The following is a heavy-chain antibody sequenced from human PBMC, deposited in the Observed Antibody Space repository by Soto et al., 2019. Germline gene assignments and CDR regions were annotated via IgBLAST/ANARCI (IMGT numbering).Heavy chain of an antibody. D-gene: IGHD6-19*01. CDR2: IWYDGSNK. Sequence: QVQLVESGGGVVQPGRSLRLSCAASGFTFSSYGMHWVRQAPGKGLEWVAVIWYDGSNKYYADSVKGRFTISRDNSKNTLYLQMNSLRAEDTAVYYCARVLLDSSGWYFVDYWGQGTLVTVSS. CDR1: GFTFSSYG. V-gene: IGHV3-33*01. CDR3: ARVLLDSSGWYFVDY. J-gene: IGHJ4*02.